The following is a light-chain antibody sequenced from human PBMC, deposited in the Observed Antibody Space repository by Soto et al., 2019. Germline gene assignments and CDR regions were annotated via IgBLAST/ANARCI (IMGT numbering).Light chain of an antibody. CDR3: QQRSNWHLGIT. J-gene: IGKJ4*01. Sequence: EIVLTQSPATLSLSPGERATLSCRASQSVSSYLAWYQQKPGQAPRLLIYDASNRATGIPARFSGSGSGTDFTLTISSLEPEDFAVYYCQQRSNWHLGITFGGGTKVDIK. CDR2: DAS. V-gene: IGKV3-11*01. CDR1: QSVSSY.